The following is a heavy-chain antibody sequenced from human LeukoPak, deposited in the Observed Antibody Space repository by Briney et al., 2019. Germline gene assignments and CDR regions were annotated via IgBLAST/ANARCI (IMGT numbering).Heavy chain of an antibody. Sequence: SETLSLTCAVYGGSFSGYYWSWIRQPPGKGLEWIGEINHSGSTNYNPSLKSRVTIPVDTSKNQFSLKLSSVTAADTAVYYCASDYGDYVWFDPWGQGTLVTVSS. D-gene: IGHD4-17*01. CDR1: GGSFSGYY. J-gene: IGHJ5*02. CDR3: ASDYGDYVWFDP. V-gene: IGHV4-34*01. CDR2: INHSGST.